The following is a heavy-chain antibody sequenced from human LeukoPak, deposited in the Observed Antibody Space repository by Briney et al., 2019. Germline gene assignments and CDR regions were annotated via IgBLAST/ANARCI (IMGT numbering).Heavy chain of an antibody. D-gene: IGHD2-2*01. Sequence: SVKVSCKASGGTFSSYAISWVRQAPGQGLEWMGGIIPIFGTANYAQKFQGRVTITADESTSTAYRELSRLRSEDTAVYYCARVGGDIVVVPAAPWYFDYWGQGTLVTVSS. CDR1: GGTFSSYA. J-gene: IGHJ4*02. V-gene: IGHV1-69*01. CDR3: ARVGGDIVVVPAAPWYFDY. CDR2: IIPIFGTA.